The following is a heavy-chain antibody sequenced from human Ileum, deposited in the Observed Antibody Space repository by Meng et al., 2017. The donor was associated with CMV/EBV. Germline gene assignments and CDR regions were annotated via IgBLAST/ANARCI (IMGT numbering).Heavy chain of an antibody. J-gene: IGHJ4*02. CDR1: GFNFSNNN. Sequence: GESLKISCVVSGFNFSNNNMHWVRQAPGKGLEWVAFIRCDGSTKFYADSVKGRISISRDNSKKTLYLEMNSLRTENTAVYYCAKDHGDGVTTISRGLVYWGQGTLVTVSS. CDR3: AKDHGDGVTTISRGLVY. V-gene: IGHV3-30*02. D-gene: IGHD5-12*01. CDR2: IRCDGSTK.